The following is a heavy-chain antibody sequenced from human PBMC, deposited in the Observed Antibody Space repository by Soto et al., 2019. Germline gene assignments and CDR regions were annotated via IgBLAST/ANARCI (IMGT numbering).Heavy chain of an antibody. CDR2: ISSSSSTI. Sequence: GGSLRLSCAASGFTFSSYSMNWVRQAPGKGLEWVSYISSSSSTIYYADTVKGRFTISRDNAKNTLYLQMNSLRAEDTAVFYCAKDLTVAGTPSTYYYGMDVWGQGTTVTVSS. CDR1: GFTFSSYS. CDR3: AKDLTVAGTPSTYYYGMDV. J-gene: IGHJ6*02. D-gene: IGHD6-19*01. V-gene: IGHV3-48*01.